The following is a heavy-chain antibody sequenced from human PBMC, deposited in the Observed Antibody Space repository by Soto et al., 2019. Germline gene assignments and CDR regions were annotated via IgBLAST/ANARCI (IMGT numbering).Heavy chain of an antibody. CDR3: ARAGHGSSSEGANWFYP. D-gene: IGHD6-6*01. CDR2: IYYSGST. V-gene: IGHV4-31*03. Sequence: QVQLQESGPGLVKPSQTLSLTCTVSGGSISSGGYYWSWIRQHPGKGLEWIGCIYYSGSTYFNPSLKSRLAISVDTSKNQSSLQLSSVTAADTAVYYCARAGHGSSSEGANWFYPWGQGTLVTVSS. CDR1: GGSISSGGYY. J-gene: IGHJ5*02.